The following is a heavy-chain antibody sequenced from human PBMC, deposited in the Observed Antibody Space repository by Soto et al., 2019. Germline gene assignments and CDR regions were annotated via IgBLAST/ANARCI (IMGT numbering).Heavy chain of an antibody. CDR1: GFTFISYS. CDR2: ISSSSSYI. J-gene: IGHJ4*02. CDR3: ARDRAIFGVVGNFDY. V-gene: IGHV3-21*01. Sequence: GGSLRLSCAASGFTFISYSMNWVRQAPGKGLEWVSSISSSSSYIYYADSVKGRFTISRDNAKNSLYLQMNSLRAEDTAVYYCARDRAIFGVVGNFDYWGQGTLVTVSS. D-gene: IGHD3-3*01.